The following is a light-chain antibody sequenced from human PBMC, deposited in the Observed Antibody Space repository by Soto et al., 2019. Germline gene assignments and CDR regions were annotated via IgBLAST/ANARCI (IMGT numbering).Light chain of an antibody. J-gene: IGKJ1*01. CDR2: CAS. V-gene: IGKV3-15*01. CDR3: QHYNNWPPWT. Sequence: EIVMTQSPATLSVSPGERATLSCRASQSVSSNLAWYQQKHGQAPRLLIFCASTRATGIPARFSCSGSGTEFTLTISSLQSEDFAIYYCQHYNNWPPWTFGQGTKVEIK. CDR1: QSVSSN.